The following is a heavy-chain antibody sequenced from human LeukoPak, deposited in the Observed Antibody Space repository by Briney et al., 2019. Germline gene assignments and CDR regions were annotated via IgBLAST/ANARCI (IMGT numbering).Heavy chain of an antibody. V-gene: IGHV1-2*02. CDR3: ARTTSGLAARALIY. CDR1: GYTFTGYY. CDR2: INPNSGGT. J-gene: IGHJ4*02. Sequence: GASVKVSCKASGYTFTGYYMHWVRQAPGQGLEWMGWINPNSGGTNYAQKFQGRVTMTRDTSISTAYMELSRLRSDDTAVYYCARTTSGLAARALIYWGQGTLVTVSS. D-gene: IGHD6-6*01.